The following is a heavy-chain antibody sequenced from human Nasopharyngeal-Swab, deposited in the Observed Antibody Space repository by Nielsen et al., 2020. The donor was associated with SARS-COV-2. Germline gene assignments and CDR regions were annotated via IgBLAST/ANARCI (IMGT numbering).Heavy chain of an antibody. Sequence: SMKISCAAAEFTFSDHYMDWVRQAPGKGLEWVGRTRKKANSYTTEYAASVKGRFTISRDDSKNSLYLQMNSLNTEDTAVYYCARVRDTVAAYYFDYWGQGTLVTVSS. V-gene: IGHV3-72*01. CDR2: TRKKANSYTT. D-gene: IGHD6-19*01. J-gene: IGHJ4*02. CDR3: ARVRDTVAAYYFDY. CDR1: EFTFSDHY.